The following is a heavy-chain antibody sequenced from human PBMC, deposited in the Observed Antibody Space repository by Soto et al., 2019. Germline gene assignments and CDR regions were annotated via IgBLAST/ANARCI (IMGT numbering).Heavy chain of an antibody. Sequence: GIYAQKFQGRVTITADESTNTSHMELSSLTSEDTAVYFCVRGGGGGSYLTFWGQGTLVTVSS. CDR2: G. D-gene: IGHD3-10*01. CDR3: VRGGGGGSYLTF. V-gene: IGHV1-69*01. J-gene: IGHJ4*02.